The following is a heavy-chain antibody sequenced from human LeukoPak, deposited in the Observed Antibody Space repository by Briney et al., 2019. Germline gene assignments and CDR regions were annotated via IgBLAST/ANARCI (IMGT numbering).Heavy chain of an antibody. D-gene: IGHD2-2*01. CDR3: ARVLGYCSSTSCPTGGYYYYGMDV. V-gene: IGHV3-21*01. J-gene: IGHJ6*02. CDR1: GFTFSSYS. CDR2: ISSSSSYI. Sequence: PGGSLILSCAASGFTFSSYSMNWVRQAPGKGLEWVSSISSSSSYIYYADSVKGRFTISRDNAKNSLYLQMNSLRAEDTAVYYCARVLGYCSSTSCPTGGYYYYGMDVWGQGTTVTVSS.